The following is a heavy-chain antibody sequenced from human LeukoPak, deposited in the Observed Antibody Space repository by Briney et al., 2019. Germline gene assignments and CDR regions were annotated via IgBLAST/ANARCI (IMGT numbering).Heavy chain of an antibody. CDR2: INHSGST. J-gene: IGHJ6*03. CDR3: ARGSKVTGYCYYHYMDV. Sequence: SETLSLTCAVYGGSFSDYCWSWIRQPPGKGLEWIGEINHSGSTNYNPSLKSRVTISVDTSKNQFSLKLSSVTAADTAVYYCARGSKVTGYCYYHYMDVWDKGTTVTVSS. V-gene: IGHV4-34*01. D-gene: IGHD1-20*01. CDR1: GGSFSDYC.